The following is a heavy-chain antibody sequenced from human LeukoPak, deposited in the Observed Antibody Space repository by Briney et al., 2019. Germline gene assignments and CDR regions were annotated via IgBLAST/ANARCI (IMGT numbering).Heavy chain of an antibody. D-gene: IGHD3-3*01. CDR1: GGTFSSYA. J-gene: IGHJ6*03. CDR3: ARSGYYDFWSGYENYYYYYYMDV. CDR2: IIPIFGTA. V-gene: IGHV1-69*05. Sequence: ASVKVSCKASGGTFSSYAISWVRQAPGQGLEWMGGIIPIFGTANYAQKFQGRVTITTDESTSTAYMELSSLRSEDTAVYYCARSGYYDFWSGYENYYYYYYMDVWGEGTTVTVSS.